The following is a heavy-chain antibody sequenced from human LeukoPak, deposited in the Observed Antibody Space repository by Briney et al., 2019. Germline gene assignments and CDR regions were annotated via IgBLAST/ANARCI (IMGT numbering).Heavy chain of an antibody. CDR3: AKDDAWLRFGE. V-gene: IGHV3-23*01. CDR2: ISPSGDIT. J-gene: IGHJ4*02. CDR1: GFTVSSNY. Sequence: GGSLRLSRAASGFTVSSNYMNWVRQAPGKGLEWVSGISPSGDITYYADSVKGRFTISRDNSKNTLYLEVISLTAEDTAVYYCAKDDAWLRFGEWSQGTLVTVSS. D-gene: IGHD3-10*01.